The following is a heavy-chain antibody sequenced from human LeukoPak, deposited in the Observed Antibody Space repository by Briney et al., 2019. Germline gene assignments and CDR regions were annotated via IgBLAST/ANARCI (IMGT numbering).Heavy chain of an antibody. D-gene: IGHD6-6*01. CDR2: INPGDSDT. CDR3: ARSSSSYYYYYGMDV. V-gene: IGHV5-51*01. Sequence: LGESLKISCKGSGYSFTSYWIGWVRQMPGKGLEWMGIINPGDSDTRYSPSFQGQVTISADKSISTAYLQWSSLKASDTAMYYCARSSSSYYYYYGMDVWGQGTTVTVSS. J-gene: IGHJ6*02. CDR1: GYSFTSYW.